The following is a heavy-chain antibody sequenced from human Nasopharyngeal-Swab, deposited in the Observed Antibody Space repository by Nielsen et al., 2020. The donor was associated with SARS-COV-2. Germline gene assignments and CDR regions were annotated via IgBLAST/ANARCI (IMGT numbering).Heavy chain of an antibody. CDR1: GGSISSGAYS. Sequence: SETLSLTCAVSGGSISSGAYSWSWIRQPPGKGLEWIGYIYRGGSAYYNPSLKSRIAISVDTSKNQFSLKLSSVTAADTAVYYCARSYMVTTLNWFGPWGQGTLVTVSS. J-gene: IGHJ5*02. V-gene: IGHV4-30-2*01. CDR2: IYRGGSA. D-gene: IGHD2-21*02. CDR3: ARSYMVTTLNWFGP.